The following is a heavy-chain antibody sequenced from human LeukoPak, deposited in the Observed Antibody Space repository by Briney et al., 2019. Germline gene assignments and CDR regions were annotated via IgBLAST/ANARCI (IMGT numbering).Heavy chain of an antibody. J-gene: IGHJ1*01. Sequence: SETLSLTCAVYGGSFSGYYWSWIRQPPGKGLEWIGEINHSGSTNYNPSLKSRVTISVDTSKNQFSLKLSSVTAADTAVYYCARGQALGVVVPAAMLAEYFQHWGQGTLVTVSS. D-gene: IGHD2-2*01. CDR1: GGSFSGYY. V-gene: IGHV4-34*01. CDR3: ARGQALGVVVPAAMLAEYFQH. CDR2: INHSGST.